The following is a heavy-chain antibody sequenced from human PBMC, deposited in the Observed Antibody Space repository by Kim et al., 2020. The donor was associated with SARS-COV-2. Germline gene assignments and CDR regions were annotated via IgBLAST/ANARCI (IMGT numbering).Heavy chain of an antibody. CDR2: ISYDGSNK. D-gene: IGHD3-10*01. V-gene: IGHV3-30*18. CDR3: AKAYYYYGSGSAPFDY. CDR1: GFTFSSYG. J-gene: IGHJ4*01. Sequence: GGSLRLSCAASGFTFSSYGMHWVRQAPGKGLEWVAVISYDGSNKYYADSVKGRFTISRDNSKNTLYLQMNSLRAEDTDVYYCAKAYYYYGSGSAPFDYWG.